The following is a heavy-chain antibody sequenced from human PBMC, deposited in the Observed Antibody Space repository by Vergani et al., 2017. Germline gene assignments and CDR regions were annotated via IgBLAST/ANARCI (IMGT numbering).Heavy chain of an antibody. D-gene: IGHD3-10*01. CDR1: GFTFDDYA. J-gene: IGHJ6*02. Sequence: EVQLVESGGGLVQPGRSLRLSCAASGFTFDDYAMHWVRQAPGKGLEWVPGISWNSGSIGYADSVKGRFTISRDNAKNSLYLQMNSLRAEDMALYYCAKDRGGGTMVRGVIIIYGMDVWGQGTTVTVSS. V-gene: IGHV3-9*03. CDR2: ISWNSGSI. CDR3: AKDRGGGTMVRGVIIIYGMDV.